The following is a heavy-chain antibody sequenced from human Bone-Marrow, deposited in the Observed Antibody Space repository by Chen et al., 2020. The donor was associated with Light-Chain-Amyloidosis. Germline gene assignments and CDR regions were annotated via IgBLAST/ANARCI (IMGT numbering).Heavy chain of an antibody. V-gene: IGHV3-7*01. Sequence: EVRLVESGGGLVQPGGSLRLSCAASGFTFSRYFMSWVRQAPGKGLEWVANIREDGNEKYYVQSVKGRFTISRDNAKNAVYLQMHSLGAEDSAIYFCARESYVAAPYYLDYWGQGIRVTVSA. CDR1: GFTFSRYF. J-gene: IGHJ4*02. CDR2: IREDGNEK. D-gene: IGHD2-21*01. CDR3: ARESYVAAPYYLDY.